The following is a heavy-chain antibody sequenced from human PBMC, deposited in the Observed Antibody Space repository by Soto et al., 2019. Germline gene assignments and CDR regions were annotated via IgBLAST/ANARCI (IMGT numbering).Heavy chain of an antibody. CDR2: IKPDGSEK. J-gene: IGHJ4*02. V-gene: IGHV3-7*04. Sequence: PGGSLRLSCTASGFTFDNCWMSWVRQAPGKGLEWVANIKPDGSEKYYVDSVKGRLTISRDNAKNSLFLQMNSLRVEDTAVYYCARVASYDSSGDYWGPGTLVTVSS. CDR1: GFTFDNCW. CDR3: ARVASYDSSGDY. D-gene: IGHD6-25*01.